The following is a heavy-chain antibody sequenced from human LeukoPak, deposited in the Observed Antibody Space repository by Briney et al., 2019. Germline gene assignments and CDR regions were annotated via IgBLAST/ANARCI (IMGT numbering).Heavy chain of an antibody. CDR3: AGDLCTSCYASLYYFDY. Sequence: GGSLKLSCAASGFTFSSYSMNWVRQAPGKGLEWVSSISSSSSYIYYADSVKGRFTISRDNAKNSLYLQMNSLRAEDTAVYYCAGDLCTSCYASLYYFDYWGQGTLVTVSS. CDR2: ISSSSSYI. V-gene: IGHV3-21*01. D-gene: IGHD2-2*01. CDR1: GFTFSSYS. J-gene: IGHJ4*02.